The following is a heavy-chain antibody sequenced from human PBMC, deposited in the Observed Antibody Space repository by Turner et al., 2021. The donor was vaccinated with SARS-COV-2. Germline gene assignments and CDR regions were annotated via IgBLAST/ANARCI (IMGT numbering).Heavy chain of an antibody. Sequence: QVQLVQSGAEVQKPGASVTVSCKASGYTFPGYYMHWVRQAPGQGLEWMGWINPNSGGTNYAQKFQGRVTMTRDTSISTAYMELSSLRSDDTAVYYCARGGLYYYDSSAYYGDAFDIWGQGTMVTVSS. CDR2: INPNSGGT. CDR1: GYTFPGYY. CDR3: ARGGLYYYDSSAYYGDAFDI. J-gene: IGHJ3*02. D-gene: IGHD3-22*01. V-gene: IGHV1-2*02.